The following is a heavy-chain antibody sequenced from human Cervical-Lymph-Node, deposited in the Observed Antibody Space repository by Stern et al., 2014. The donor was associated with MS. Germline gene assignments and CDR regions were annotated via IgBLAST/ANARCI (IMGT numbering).Heavy chain of an antibody. CDR1: GYPFTSPD. D-gene: IGHD5-18*01. CDR3: AREQWSTGTHFDS. J-gene: IGHJ4*02. Sequence: QVQLVESGAEVKKPGASVKVSCQASGYPFTSPDVNWVRQAPGQGLEWLGWMKTNTGATGYAQKFQGRVTMTRDTSTNTAYMELSSLTSEDTAVYYCAREQWSTGTHFDSWGQGTLVTVSS. CDR2: MKTNTGAT. V-gene: IGHV1-8*02.